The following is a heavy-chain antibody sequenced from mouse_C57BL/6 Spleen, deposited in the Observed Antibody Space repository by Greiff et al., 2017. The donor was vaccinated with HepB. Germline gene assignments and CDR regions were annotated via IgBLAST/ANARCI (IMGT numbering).Heavy chain of an antibody. J-gene: IGHJ4*01. CDR2: IHPNSGST. CDR3: ARDYYGSSYAMDY. V-gene: IGHV1-64*01. Sequence: QVQLQQPGAELVKPGASVKLSCKASGYTFTSYWMHWVKQRPGQGLEWIGMIHPNSGSTNYNEKFKSKATLTVDKSSSTAYMQLGSLTSEDSAVYYCARDYYGSSYAMDYWGQGTSVTVSS. CDR1: GYTFTSYW. D-gene: IGHD1-1*01.